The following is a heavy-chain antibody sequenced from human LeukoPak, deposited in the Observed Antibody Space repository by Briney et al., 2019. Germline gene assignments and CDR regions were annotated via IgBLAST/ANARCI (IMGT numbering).Heavy chain of an antibody. CDR1: GGTFSRYA. V-gene: IGHV1-69*13. CDR2: IIPIFGTA. CDR3: ARDLIMVRGARYRPYKWFDP. J-gene: IGHJ5*02. Sequence: ASVKVSCKASGGTFSRYAISWVRQAPGQGLEWMGGIIPIFGTANYAQKFQGRVTITADESTSTAYMELSSLRSEDTAIYYCARDLIMVRGARYRPYKWFDPWGQGTLVTVSS. D-gene: IGHD3-10*01.